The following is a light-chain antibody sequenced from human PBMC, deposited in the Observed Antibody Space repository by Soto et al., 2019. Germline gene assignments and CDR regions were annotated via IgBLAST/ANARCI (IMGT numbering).Light chain of an antibody. Sequence: DIELTQPPSTLSSSPGERATLSCRASQSVSSSALAWYQQKPGQAPRRLIYGASSRATGIPDRSSGSGSGTDFTLTISRLQPEDFAVYYCQYYGTSPQTFGQGTKVDIK. CDR3: QYYGTSPQT. J-gene: IGKJ1*01. V-gene: IGKV3-20*01. CDR2: GAS. CDR1: QSVSSSA.